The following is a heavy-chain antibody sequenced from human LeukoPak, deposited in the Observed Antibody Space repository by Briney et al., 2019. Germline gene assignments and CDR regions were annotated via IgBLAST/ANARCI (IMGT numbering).Heavy chain of an antibody. CDR3: ARADRLLWFGELLHPHMDV. Sequence: GGSLRLSCAASGFTFSSYSMNWVRQAPGKGLEWASYISSSSSTIYYADSVKGRFTISRDNAKNSLYLQMNSLRAEDTAVYYCARADRLLWFGELLHPHMDVWGQGTTATVSS. CDR2: ISSSSSTI. J-gene: IGHJ6*02. CDR1: GFTFSSYS. D-gene: IGHD3-10*01. V-gene: IGHV3-48*01.